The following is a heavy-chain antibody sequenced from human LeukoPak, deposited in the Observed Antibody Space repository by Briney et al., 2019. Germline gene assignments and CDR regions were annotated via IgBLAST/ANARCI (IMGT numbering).Heavy chain of an antibody. Sequence: ASVKVSCKASGYTFTIYYMHWVRQAPGQGLEWMGIINPSGGSTSYAQKFQDRITMTRDTSTSTVYMELSSLRSEDTAVYYCARDGLRYFFLSSAPEYYLDYWGQGTLVTVSS. D-gene: IGHD3-9*01. CDR3: ARDGLRYFFLSSAPEYYLDY. CDR1: GYTFTIYY. J-gene: IGHJ4*02. V-gene: IGHV1-46*01. CDR2: INPSGGST.